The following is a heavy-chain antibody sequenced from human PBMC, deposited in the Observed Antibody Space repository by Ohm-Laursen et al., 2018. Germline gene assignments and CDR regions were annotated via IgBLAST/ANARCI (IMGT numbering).Heavy chain of an antibody. J-gene: IGHJ5*02. D-gene: IGHD5-24*01. V-gene: IGHV3-7*03. CDR1: GFTFSTYL. CDR3: ARVSRGTLQSP. CDR2: INQDGSEK. Sequence: SLRLSCAASGFTFSTYLMNWFRQAPGKGLESVASINQDGSEKYFVDSVRGRFTIYRDNAKNSLYLQMNSLRAEDTAVYYCARVSRGTLQSPWGQGTLVTVSS.